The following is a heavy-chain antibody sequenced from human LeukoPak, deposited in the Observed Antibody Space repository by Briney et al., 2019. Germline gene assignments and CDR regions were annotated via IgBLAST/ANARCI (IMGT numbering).Heavy chain of an antibody. CDR1: GFTFSSYG. CDR3: ARDQFDFWSGYSYYYGMDV. V-gene: IGHV3-33*01. D-gene: IGHD3-3*01. J-gene: IGHJ6*02. Sequence: GGSLRLSCAASGFTFSSYGMHWVRQAPGKGLEWVAVIWYDGSNKYYVDSVKGRFTISRDNSKNTLYLQMDSLRAEDTAVYYCARDQFDFWSGYSYYYGMDVWGQGTTVTVSS. CDR2: IWYDGSNK.